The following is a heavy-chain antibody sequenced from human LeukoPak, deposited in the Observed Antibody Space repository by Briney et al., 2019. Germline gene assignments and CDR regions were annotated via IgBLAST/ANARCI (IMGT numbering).Heavy chain of an antibody. CDR2: ISGSGGST. V-gene: IGHV3-23*01. D-gene: IGHD3-10*01. J-gene: IGHJ4*02. CDR3: AKDGLLWFGELLQVDY. CDR1: GLTFSSYA. Sequence: PGGSLRLSCAASGLTFSSYAMSWVRQAPGKGLEWVSAISGSGGSTYYADSVKGRFTISRDNSKNTLYLQMNSLRAEDTAVYYCAKDGLLWFGELLQVDYWGQGTLVTVSS.